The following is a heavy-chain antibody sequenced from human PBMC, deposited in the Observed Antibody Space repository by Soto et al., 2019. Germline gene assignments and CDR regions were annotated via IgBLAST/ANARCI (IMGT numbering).Heavy chain of an antibody. D-gene: IGHD7-27*01. CDR1: GFTFSSYG. CDR3: AKDLLGPGRAYGMDV. Sequence: QVQLVESGGGVVQPGRSLRLSCAASGFTFSSYGMHWVRQAPGKGLEWVAVISYDGSNKYYADSVKGRFTISRDNSKNTLYPQMNSLRAEDTAVYYCAKDLLGPGRAYGMDVWGQGTTVTVSS. V-gene: IGHV3-30*18. CDR2: ISYDGSNK. J-gene: IGHJ6*02.